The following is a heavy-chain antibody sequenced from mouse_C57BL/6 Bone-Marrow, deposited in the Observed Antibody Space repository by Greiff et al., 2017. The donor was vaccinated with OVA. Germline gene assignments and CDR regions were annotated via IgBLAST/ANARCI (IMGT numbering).Heavy chain of an antibody. CDR1: GFTFSSYG. Sequence: EVQGVESGGGLVKPGGSLKLSCAASGFTFSSYGMSWVRQTPEQRLEWVANISDGGSYTYYPDNVKGRFTITRDNAKNNVYLQLSHLKAEDTAMYYCARERGDYGYAGSIYYYAMDYWGQGTSVTVSS. V-gene: IGHV5-4*01. CDR3: ARERGDYGYAGSIYYYAMDY. CDR2: ISDGGSYT. J-gene: IGHJ4*01. D-gene: IGHD2-2*01.